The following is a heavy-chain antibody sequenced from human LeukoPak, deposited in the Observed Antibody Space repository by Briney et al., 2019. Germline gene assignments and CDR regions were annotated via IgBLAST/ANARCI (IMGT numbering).Heavy chain of an antibody. CDR2: IYYSGDT. CDR1: GGSITSGPYS. D-gene: IGHD5-12*01. Sequence: SQTLSLTCAVSGGSITSGPYSWSWIRQPPGKGLEWIGFIYYSGDTYYNPSLKSRVTISVDRSKNQFSLRLSSVTAADTAVYYCARVRGYLSSYYFDYWGQGTLVTVSS. CDR3: ARVRGYLSSYYFDY. V-gene: IGHV4-30-2*01. J-gene: IGHJ4*02.